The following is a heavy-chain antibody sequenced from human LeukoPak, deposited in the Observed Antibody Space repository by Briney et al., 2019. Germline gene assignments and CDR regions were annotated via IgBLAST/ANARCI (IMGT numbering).Heavy chain of an antibody. Sequence: GGSLRLSCAASGFTFSNAWMNWVRQAPGKGLEWVGRIKSKTDGGTTDYAAPVKGRFTISRDDSKNTLYLQMNSLKTEDTAVYYCTTGGGGPPAYYYYYYGKDVWGQGTTVAVSS. CDR2: IKSKTDGGTT. J-gene: IGHJ6*02. CDR1: GFTFSNAW. CDR3: TTGGGGPPAYYYYYYGKDV. V-gene: IGHV3-15*07. D-gene: IGHD2-15*01.